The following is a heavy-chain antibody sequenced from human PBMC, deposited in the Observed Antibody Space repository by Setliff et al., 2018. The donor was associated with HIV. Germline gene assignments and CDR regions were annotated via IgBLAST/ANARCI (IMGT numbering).Heavy chain of an antibody. V-gene: IGHV4-4*08. CDR3: ARHQGKYYDSSGYSGWFFDL. D-gene: IGHD3-22*01. CDR2: IYTSGST. Sequence: SETLSLTCTVSGGSISSYYWSWIRQPPGKGLEWIGYIYTSGSTNYNPSLKSRVTISIDTSKNQFSLKLSSVTAADTAVYYCARHQGKYYDSSGYSGWFFDLWGRGTLVTVSS. J-gene: IGHJ2*01. CDR1: GGSISSYY.